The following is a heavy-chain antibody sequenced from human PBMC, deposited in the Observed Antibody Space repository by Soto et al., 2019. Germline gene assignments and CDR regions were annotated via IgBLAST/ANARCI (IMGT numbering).Heavy chain of an antibody. Sequence: ASVKVSCKASGFTFTSSAVQWVRQARGQRLEWIGWIVVGSGNTNYAQKFQERVTITRDMSTSTAYMELSSLRSEDTAVYYCAAGITMLVVVMDDAFDIWGQRTMVTVSS. CDR1: GFTFTSSA. J-gene: IGHJ3*02. D-gene: IGHD3-22*01. V-gene: IGHV1-58*01. CDR2: IVVGSGNT. CDR3: AAGITMLVVVMDDAFDI.